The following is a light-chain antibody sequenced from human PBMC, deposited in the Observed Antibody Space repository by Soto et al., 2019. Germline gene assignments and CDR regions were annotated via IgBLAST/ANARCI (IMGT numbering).Light chain of an antibody. J-gene: IGKJ4*01. V-gene: IGKV3-15*01. Sequence: EIVMTQSPATLSVSPGERATLSCRASQSVSSNLAWYQQKPGQAPRLLIYGASTRATGIPARFSGSGSGTEFTLTISSLQSEDFAVYYCQQYNNWPLTFGGWTKVHIK. CDR2: GAS. CDR3: QQYNNWPLT. CDR1: QSVSSN.